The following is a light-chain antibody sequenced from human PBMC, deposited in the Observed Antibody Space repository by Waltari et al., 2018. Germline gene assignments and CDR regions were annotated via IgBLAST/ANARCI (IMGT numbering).Light chain of an antibody. CDR1: KSNIGDNY. CDR3: GTWDDNLRAVV. J-gene: IGLJ2*01. Sequence: SVLTQPASVSAAPGQRVTISCSGTKSNIGDNYVPSYPHVPGTAPKLLIYDNERRPAATPDRFSGSKSGTSATLDITGLQTADEADYYCGTWDDNLRAVVFGGGTKLTVL. V-gene: IGLV1-51*01. CDR2: DNE.